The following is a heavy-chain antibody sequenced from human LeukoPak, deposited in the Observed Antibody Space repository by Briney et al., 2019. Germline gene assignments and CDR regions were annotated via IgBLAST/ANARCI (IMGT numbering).Heavy chain of an antibody. Sequence: GGSLRLSCAASGFTFSAYWMSWVRQAPGKGLEWVANIKPDGNEKYYVDSVKGRFTISRDNAKDSVYLQMSSLRAEDTAVYYCTSTAVAGPGFYWGQGTLVIVSS. V-gene: IGHV3-7*01. D-gene: IGHD6-19*01. CDR3: TSTAVAGPGFY. CDR2: IKPDGNEK. CDR1: GFTFSAYW. J-gene: IGHJ4*02.